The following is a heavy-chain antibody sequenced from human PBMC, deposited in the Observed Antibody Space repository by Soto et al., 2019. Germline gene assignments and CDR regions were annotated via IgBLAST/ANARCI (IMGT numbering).Heavy chain of an antibody. V-gene: IGHV4-39*01. CDR1: GGSISSSSYY. J-gene: IGHJ4*02. Sequence: QLQLQESGPGLVKPSDTLFLTCTVSGGSISSSSYYWGWIRQPPGKGLEWIGSLDYSGSTYYNPSLMSRVTIAEDTSKNQHSLKLSSVTAADTAVYYCARHKRIAAAAAGDYWGQGTLVTGSS. CDR2: LDYSGST. CDR3: ARHKRIAAAAAGDY. D-gene: IGHD6-13*01.